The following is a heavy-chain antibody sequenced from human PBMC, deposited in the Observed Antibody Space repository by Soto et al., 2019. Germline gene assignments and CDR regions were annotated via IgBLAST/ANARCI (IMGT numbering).Heavy chain of an antibody. D-gene: IGHD2-15*01. V-gene: IGHV3-30-3*01. CDR3: ARGPYCSGGTCFGSQSAFDI. CDR2: ISYDGYNK. J-gene: IGHJ3*02. CDR1: GFTFSSYA. Sequence: QVQLVESGGGVVQPGTSLRLSCAASGFTFSSYAMHWVRQAPGKGLEWVAVISYDGYNKYYADSVKGRFTISRDNSKNTLYLQMNSLRAEETAVYYCARGPYCSGGTCFGSQSAFDIWGQGTMVTVSS.